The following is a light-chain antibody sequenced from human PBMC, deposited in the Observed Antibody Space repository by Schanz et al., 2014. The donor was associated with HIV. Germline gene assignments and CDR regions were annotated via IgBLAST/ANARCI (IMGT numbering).Light chain of an antibody. CDR3: AAWDDSLNGWV. CDR2: NTF. J-gene: IGLJ3*02. CDR1: SSNFRSNA. V-gene: IGLV1-44*01. Sequence: QSVLTQPPSASGTPGQRVTISCSGSSSNFRSNAVNWYQQPPGTAPRLVIYNTFHRPSGVPDRFSGSKSGTSASLAISGLQSEDEGDYYCAAWDDSLNGWVFGGGTKLTVL.